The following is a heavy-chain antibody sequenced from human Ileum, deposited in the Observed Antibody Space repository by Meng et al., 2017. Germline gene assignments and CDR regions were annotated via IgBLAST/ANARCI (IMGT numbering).Heavy chain of an antibody. Sequence: QGQLQESGPGLGKPSGPLSLTCAVSGDSISSRDWWSWVRQPPGKGLEWIGEISQESGRTNYNPSLKSRVTISLDKSKNQFSLNLNSVTAADTAVYYCVRNEGYSLGDWGQGTLVTVSS. V-gene: IGHV4-4*02. CDR1: GDSISSRDW. J-gene: IGHJ4*02. D-gene: IGHD2-21*01. CDR3: VRNEGYSLGD. CDR2: ISQESGRT.